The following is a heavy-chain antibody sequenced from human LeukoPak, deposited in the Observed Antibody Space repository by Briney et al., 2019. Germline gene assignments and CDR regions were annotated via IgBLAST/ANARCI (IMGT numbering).Heavy chain of an antibody. CDR3: ARDHDFWSVTDY. CDR2: ISGSNSYM. Sequence: GGSLRLSCAASGFTLSSFNMNWVRHGPGKGLERVSSISGSNSYMYYADSVKGRFTISRDNAKNSLYLQMNSLRAEDTAVYYCARDHDFWSVTDYWGQGTLVTVSS. V-gene: IGHV3-21*01. CDR1: GFTLSSFN. J-gene: IGHJ4*02. D-gene: IGHD3-3*01.